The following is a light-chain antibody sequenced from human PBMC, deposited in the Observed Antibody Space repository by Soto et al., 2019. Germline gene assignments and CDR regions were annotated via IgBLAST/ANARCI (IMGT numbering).Light chain of an antibody. CDR1: SSDIGGYNF. J-gene: IGLJ1*01. Sequence: QSALTQPASVSGSPGQSITISCTGTSSDIGGYNFVSWYQHHPVKAPKLMIFAVSNRPSGVSNRFSGSKSGNTASLTISGLQPEDEADYFCYSYTSSSTNVFGSGTKVTVL. V-gene: IGLV2-14*01. CDR3: YSYTSSSTNV. CDR2: AVS.